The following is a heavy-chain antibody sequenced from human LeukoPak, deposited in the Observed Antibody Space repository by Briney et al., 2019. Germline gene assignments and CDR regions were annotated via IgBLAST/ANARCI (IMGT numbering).Heavy chain of an antibody. CDR2: ISYDGSNK. Sequence: QTGGSLRLSCAASGFTFSSYALHWVRQSPSKELECVAVISYDGSNKSYADSVKGRFTISRDNSKNTLYLQMHSLRDEDTAMYYCARGQKQQLIRRYHYMDVWGKGTTVTVSS. CDR3: ARGQKQQLIRRYHYMDV. CDR1: GFTFSSYA. V-gene: IGHV3-30*04. D-gene: IGHD6-13*01. J-gene: IGHJ6*03.